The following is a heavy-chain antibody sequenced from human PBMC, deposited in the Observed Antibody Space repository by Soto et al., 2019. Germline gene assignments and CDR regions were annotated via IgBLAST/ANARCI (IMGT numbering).Heavy chain of an antibody. CDR3: ARHSGVITNLDY. J-gene: IGHJ4*02. CDR2: IYYSGST. CDR1: GGSISSSSYY. Sequence: PSGTPXLTCTVSGGSISSSSYYWGWIRQPPGKGLEWIGSIYYSGSTYYNPSLKSRVTISVDTSKNQFSLKLSSVTAADTAVYYCARHSGVITNLDYWGQGTLVTVSS. D-gene: IGHD3-22*01. V-gene: IGHV4-39*01.